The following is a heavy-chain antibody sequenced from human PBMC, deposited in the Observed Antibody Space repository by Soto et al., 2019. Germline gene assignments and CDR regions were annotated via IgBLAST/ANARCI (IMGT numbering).Heavy chain of an antibody. CDR3: ARARGGYSYGYRYYYYGMDV. Sequence: QVQLQQWGAGLLKPSETLSLTCAVYGGSFSGYYWSWIRQPPGKGLEWIGEINHSGSTNYNPSLKSRVTISVDTYKNQFSLKLSSVTAADTAVYYCARARGGYSYGYRYYYYGMDVWGQGTTVTVSS. D-gene: IGHD5-18*01. CDR2: INHSGST. V-gene: IGHV4-34*01. CDR1: GGSFSGYY. J-gene: IGHJ6*02.